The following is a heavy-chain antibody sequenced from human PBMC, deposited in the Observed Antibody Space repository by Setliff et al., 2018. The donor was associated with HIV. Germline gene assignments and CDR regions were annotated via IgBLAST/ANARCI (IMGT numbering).Heavy chain of an antibody. CDR3: ALASIVSTARWNH. V-gene: IGHV1-2*02. CDR1: GYTFSGYY. J-gene: IGHJ4*02. D-gene: IGHD1-26*01. Sequence: GASVKVSCKASGYTFSGYYLHWVRRAPGQGLEWMGWINPNSGATNYAQSFQGRVTITRDTSISTAYMDLSSLTSDDTAVYYCALASIVSTARWNHWGRGTTVTVSS. CDR2: INPNSGAT.